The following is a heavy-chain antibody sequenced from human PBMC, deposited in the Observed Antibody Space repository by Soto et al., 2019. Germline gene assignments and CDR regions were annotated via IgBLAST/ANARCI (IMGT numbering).Heavy chain of an antibody. CDR1: GGSISSYY. CDR3: ASSLWNFYDSTGYYXA. D-gene: IGHD3-22*01. Sequence: PSETLSLTCTVSGGSISSYYWSWIRQPPGKGLEWIGYIYYSGSTNYNPSLKSRVTISVDTSKNQFSLKLSSVAAADTAVYYCASSLWNFYDSTGYYXAWGQGTLLXVSS. CDR2: IYYSGST. V-gene: IGHV4-59*01. J-gene: IGHJ5*02.